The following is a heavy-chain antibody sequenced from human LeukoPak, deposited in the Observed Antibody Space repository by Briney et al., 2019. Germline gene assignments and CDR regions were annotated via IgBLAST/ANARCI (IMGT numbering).Heavy chain of an antibody. CDR2: INSDGSST. CDR3: ASRALSGTYYVYYFDY. D-gene: IGHD1-26*01. J-gene: IGHJ4*02. Sequence: GGSLTLSCAASGFTFSSYWMHWVRQVAGKGLVWVSRINSDGSSTSYADSVKGRFTISRDNAKNTLYLQMNSLRAEDTAVYYCASRALSGTYYVYYFDYWGQGALVTVSS. V-gene: IGHV3-74*01. CDR1: GFTFSSYW.